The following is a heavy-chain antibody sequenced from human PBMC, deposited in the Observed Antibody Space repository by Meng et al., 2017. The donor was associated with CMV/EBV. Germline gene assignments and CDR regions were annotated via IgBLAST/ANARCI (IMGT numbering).Heavy chain of an antibody. Sequence: GGSLRLSCAASGFTFSSYAMHWVRQAPGKGREWVAVISYDGSNKYYADSVKGRFTISRDNSKNTLYLQMNSLRAEDTAVYYCARMDIVVVPAAILVGAFDIWGQGTMVTVSS. CDR2: ISYDGSNK. CDR1: GFTFSSYA. CDR3: ARMDIVVVPAAILVGAFDI. V-gene: IGHV3-30-3*01. D-gene: IGHD2-2*02. J-gene: IGHJ3*02.